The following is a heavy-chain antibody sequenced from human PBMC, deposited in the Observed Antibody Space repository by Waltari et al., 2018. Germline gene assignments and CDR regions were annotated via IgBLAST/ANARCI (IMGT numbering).Heavy chain of an antibody. J-gene: IGHJ4*02. CDR1: GFTFSNAW. V-gene: IGHV3-15*07. CDR2: IKSKTDGGTT. CDR3: AKDEAGDFDY. Sequence: EVQLVESGGGLVKPGGSLRLSCAASGFTFSNAWMNWVRQAPGKGLEWVGRIKSKTDGGTTDYAAPVKGRFTISRDDSKNTLYLQMNSLRAEDTAVYYCAKDEAGDFDYWGQGTLVTVSS.